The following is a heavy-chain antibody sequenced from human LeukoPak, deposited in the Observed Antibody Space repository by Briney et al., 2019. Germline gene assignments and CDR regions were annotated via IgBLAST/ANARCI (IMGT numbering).Heavy chain of an antibody. CDR3: ARGYYHGSGPKYYFDY. CDR1: GFTFSSYA. D-gene: IGHD3-10*01. J-gene: IGHJ4*02. CDR2: ISATGGGT. Sequence: PGGSLRLSCAASGFTFSSYAMSWVRQAPGKGLEWVSAISATGGGTYYADSVKGRFTISRDNSKNTLYLQMNGLRAEDTAAYYCARGYYHGSGPKYYFDYWGQGTLVTVSS. V-gene: IGHV3-23*01.